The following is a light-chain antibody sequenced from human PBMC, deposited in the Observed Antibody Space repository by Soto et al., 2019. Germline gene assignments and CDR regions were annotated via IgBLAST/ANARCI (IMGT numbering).Light chain of an antibody. CDR3: TSFARSEDPCVV. CDR2: EVY. V-gene: IGLV2-8*01. Sequence: QSALTQPPSASGSPGQSVTISCTGTSTDIGGYNFVSWYQQQPGKAPRLLIYEVYKRPSGVPDRFSGSKSGSTASLTVSGLQGDDEAYYYCTSFARSEDPCVVFGGGTKLTV. J-gene: IGLJ2*01. CDR1: STDIGGYNF.